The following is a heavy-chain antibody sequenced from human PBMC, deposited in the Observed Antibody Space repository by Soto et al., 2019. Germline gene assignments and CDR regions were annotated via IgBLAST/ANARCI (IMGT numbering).Heavy chain of an antibody. CDR2: IYYSGST. CDR1: GGSISSGGYY. J-gene: IGHJ4*02. V-gene: IGHV4-31*03. Sequence: SETLSLTCTVSGGSISSGGYYWSWIRQHPGKGLEWIGYIYYSGSTYYNPSLKSRVTISVDTSKNQFSLKLSSVTAADTAVYYCARETDYVRSYFDYWGQGTLVTVSS. D-gene: IGHD3-10*02. CDR3: ARETDYVRSYFDY.